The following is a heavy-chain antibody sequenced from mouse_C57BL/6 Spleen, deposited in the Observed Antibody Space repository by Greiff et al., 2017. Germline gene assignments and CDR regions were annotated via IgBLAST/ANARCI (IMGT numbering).Heavy chain of an antibody. CDR3: ARRLQLGFDY. CDR1: GFSLSTSGMG. D-gene: IGHD4-1*02. CDR2: IYWDDDK. Sequence: QVTLKESGPGILQSSQTLSLTCSFSGFSLSTSGMGVSWIRQPSGKGLEWLAHIYWDDDKRYNPSLKSRLTISKDTSRNQVFLKITSVDTADTATYYCARRLQLGFDYWGQGTTLTVSS. V-gene: IGHV8-12*01. J-gene: IGHJ2*01.